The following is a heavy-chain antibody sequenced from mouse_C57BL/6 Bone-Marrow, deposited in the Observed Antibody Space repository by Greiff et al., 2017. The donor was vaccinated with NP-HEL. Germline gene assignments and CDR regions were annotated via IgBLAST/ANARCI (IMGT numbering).Heavy chain of an antibody. CDR2: ISSGSSTI. D-gene: IGHD2-4*01. V-gene: IGHV5-17*01. J-gene: IGHJ4*01. CDR3: ARENGITTRGYYAMDY. CDR1: GFTFSDYG. Sequence: DVMLVESGGGLVKPGGSLKLSCAASGFTFSDYGMHWVRQAPEKGLEWVAYISSGSSTIYYADTVKGRFTISRDNAKNTLFLQMTSLRSEDTAMYYCARENGITTRGYYAMDYWGQGTSVTVSS.